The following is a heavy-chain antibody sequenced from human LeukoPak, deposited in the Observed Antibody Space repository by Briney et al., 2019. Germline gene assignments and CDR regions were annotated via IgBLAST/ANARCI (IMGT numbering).Heavy chain of an antibody. Sequence: GASVNVSCKASGYTFTSYYIHWVRQAAGQGLEWMGMINPSGGSTSCAQKFQGRVTMTRDTSTSTVYMELSSLRSEDTAVYYCAREGSSFSFDYWGQGTLVTVSS. CDR1: GYTFTSYY. CDR2: INPSGGST. J-gene: IGHJ4*02. V-gene: IGHV1-46*01. CDR3: AREGSSFSFDY. D-gene: IGHD6-6*01.